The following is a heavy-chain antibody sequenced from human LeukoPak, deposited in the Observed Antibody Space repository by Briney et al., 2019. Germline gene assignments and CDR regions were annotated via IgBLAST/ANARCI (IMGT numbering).Heavy chain of an antibody. CDR3: ASDLGDSDYDFWSGYYEGWFDP. J-gene: IGHJ5*02. CDR1: GFTFSSYS. D-gene: IGHD3-3*01. V-gene: IGHV3-21*01. Sequence: GGSLRLSCAASGFTFSSYSMNWVRQAPGKGLEWVSSISSSSSYIYYADSVKGRFTISRDNAKNSLYLQMNSLRAEDTAVYYCASDLGDSDYDFWSGYYEGWFDPWGQGTLVTVSS. CDR2: ISSSSSYI.